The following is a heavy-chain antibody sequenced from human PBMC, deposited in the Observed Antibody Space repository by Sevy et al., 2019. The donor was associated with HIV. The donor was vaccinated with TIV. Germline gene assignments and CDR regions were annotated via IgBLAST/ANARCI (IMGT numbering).Heavy chain of an antibody. CDR2: ISYDETYK. J-gene: IGHJ4*02. CDR1: GFSFSHYA. D-gene: IGHD2-8*01. V-gene: IGHV3-30-3*01. Sequence: GGSLRLSCAVSGFSFSHYAFHWVRQAPGKGLEWVSLISYDETYKYYADSVKGRFTISRDNSKNTLYLQMNSLRGNDTAVYYCARVAVSYCTNDCYHRFDYWGPGALVTVSS. CDR3: ARVAVSYCTNDCYHRFDY.